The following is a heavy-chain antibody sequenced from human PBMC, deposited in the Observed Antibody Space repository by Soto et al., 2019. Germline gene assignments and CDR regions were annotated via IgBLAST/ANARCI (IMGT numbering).Heavy chain of an antibody. V-gene: IGHV4-34*01. J-gene: IGHJ4*02. CDR1: GGSFSGYY. CDR3: ARPEAVAAAHFDY. D-gene: IGHD2-15*01. CDR2: INHSGST. Sequence: NPSETLSLTCAVYGGSFSGYYWSWIRQPPGKGLEWIGEINHSGSTNYNPSLKSRVTISVDTSKNQFSLKLSSVTAADTAVYYCARPEAVAAAHFDYWGQGTLVTVSS.